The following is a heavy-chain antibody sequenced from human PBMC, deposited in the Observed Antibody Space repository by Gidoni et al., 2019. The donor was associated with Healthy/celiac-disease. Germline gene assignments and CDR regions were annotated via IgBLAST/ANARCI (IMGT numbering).Heavy chain of an antibody. D-gene: IGHD1-26*01. Sequence: VQLLESGGGLVQPGGSLRLSCAASGFTFSSYAMSWVRQAPGKGVEWFSAISGSGGSTYYADSVKGRFTISRDNSKNTLYLQMNSLRAEDTAVYYCAKDSYLFVVSYFDYWGQGTLVTVSS. CDR3: AKDSYLFVVSYFDY. CDR2: ISGSGGST. V-gene: IGHV3-23*01. J-gene: IGHJ4*02. CDR1: GFTFSSYA.